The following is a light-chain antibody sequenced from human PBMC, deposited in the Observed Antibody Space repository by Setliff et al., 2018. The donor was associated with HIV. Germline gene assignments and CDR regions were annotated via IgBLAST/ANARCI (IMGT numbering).Light chain of an antibody. CDR2: EDN. CDR1: SSNIGNNY. J-gene: IGLJ3*02. Sequence: QSVLTQPPSVSAAPGQKVTISCSGSSSNIGNNYVSWYQQVPGTAPKLLIFEDNKRPSGIPDRFSVSKSGKSTTLGITGLQTGDEADYYCETFDSSLRSPVFGGGTKATVL. V-gene: IGLV1-51*02. CDR3: ETFDSSLRSPV.